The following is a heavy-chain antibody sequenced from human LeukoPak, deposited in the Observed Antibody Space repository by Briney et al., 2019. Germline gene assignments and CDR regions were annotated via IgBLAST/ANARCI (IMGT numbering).Heavy chain of an antibody. CDR3: ARDITVWGSYRLFDY. J-gene: IGHJ4*02. V-gene: IGHV3-66*01. CDR1: GFTVSSNY. CDR2: IYSGGST. D-gene: IGHD3-16*02. Sequence: PGGSLRLSYAASGFTVSSNYMSWVRQAPGKGLEWVSVIYSGGSTYYADSVKGRFTISRDNSKNTLYLQMNSLRAEDTAVYYCARDITVWGSYRLFDYWGQGTLVTVSS.